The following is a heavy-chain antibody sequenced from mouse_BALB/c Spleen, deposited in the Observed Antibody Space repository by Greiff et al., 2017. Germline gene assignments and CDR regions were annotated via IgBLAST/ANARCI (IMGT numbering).Heavy chain of an antibody. Sequence: VKDRFTISRDDSQSMLYLQMNNLKTEDTAMYYCVRRGYDYEILAYWGQGTLVTVSA. V-gene: IGHV10S3*01. D-gene: IGHD2-4*01. CDR3: VRRGYDYEILAY. J-gene: IGHJ3*01.